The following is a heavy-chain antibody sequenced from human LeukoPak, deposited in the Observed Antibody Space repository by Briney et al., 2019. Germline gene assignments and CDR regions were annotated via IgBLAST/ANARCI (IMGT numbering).Heavy chain of an antibody. V-gene: IGHV4-39*01. D-gene: IGHD6-25*01. CDR2: IYDSGST. CDR3: ARSSGTGTFSY. Sequence: PSETLSLTCTVSGGSISSYYWGWIRQPPGKGLEWIGSIYDSGSTYYNPSLKSRVTISVDTSKNQFSLKLNSVTAADTAVYYCARSSGTGTFSYWGQGTLVTVSS. CDR1: GGSISSYY. J-gene: IGHJ4*02.